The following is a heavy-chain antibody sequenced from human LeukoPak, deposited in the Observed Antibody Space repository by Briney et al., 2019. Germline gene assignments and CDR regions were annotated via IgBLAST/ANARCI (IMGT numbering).Heavy chain of an antibody. CDR1: GGSISSYY. Sequence: SETLSLTCTVSGGSISSYYWSWIRQPPGKGLEWIGYIYYSGSTNYNPSLKSRVTISVDTPKNQFSLRLSSVTAADTAVYYCAREGAHDAFDIWGQGTMVTVSS. D-gene: IGHD4/OR15-4a*01. J-gene: IGHJ3*02. CDR2: IYYSGST. CDR3: AREGAHDAFDI. V-gene: IGHV4-59*01.